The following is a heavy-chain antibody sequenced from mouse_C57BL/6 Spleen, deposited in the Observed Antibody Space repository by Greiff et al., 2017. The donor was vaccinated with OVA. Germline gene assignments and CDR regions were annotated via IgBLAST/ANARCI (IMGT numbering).Heavy chain of an antibody. J-gene: IGHJ2*01. CDR1: GYAFSSSW. V-gene: IGHV1-82*01. CDR3: ARSGYGNYDYFDY. D-gene: IGHD2-1*01. Sequence: QVQLQQSGPELVKPGASVKISCKASGYAFSSSWMNWVKQRPGKGLEWIGRIYPGDGDTNYNGKFKGKATLTADKSSSTAYMQLSSLTSEDSAVYFCARSGYGNYDYFDYWGQGTTLTVSS. CDR2: IYPGDGDT.